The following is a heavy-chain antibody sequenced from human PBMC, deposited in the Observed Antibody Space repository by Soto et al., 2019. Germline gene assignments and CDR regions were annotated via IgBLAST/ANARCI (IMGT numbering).Heavy chain of an antibody. CDR2: INWKSDI. CDR1: GFTFDDNA. D-gene: IGHD2-2*01. V-gene: IGHV3-9*01. J-gene: IGHJ6*02. CDR3: ARHPLGSQVVPGGDV. Sequence: SGGSLRLSCAVSGFTFDDNAMHWVRQAPEKGLEWVSGINWKSDIGYADSVKGRFTISRDNAENSLYLQMNSLKASDTAMYYCARHPLGSQVVPGGDVWGQGTTVTVSS.